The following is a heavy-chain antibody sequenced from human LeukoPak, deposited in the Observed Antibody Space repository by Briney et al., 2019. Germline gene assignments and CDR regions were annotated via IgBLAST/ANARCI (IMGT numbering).Heavy chain of an antibody. J-gene: IGHJ5*02. CDR1: GFTFSSYA. CDR2: ISGSGGST. D-gene: IGHD1-26*01. CDR3: AKDRVPDYSGSYWGNWFDP. Sequence: PGGSLRLSCAASGFTFSSYAMSWVRQAPGKGLEWVSAISGSGGSTYYADSVKGRFTISGDNSKNTLYLQMNSLRAEDTAVYYCAKDRVPDYSGSYWGNWFDPWGQGTLVTVSS. V-gene: IGHV3-23*01.